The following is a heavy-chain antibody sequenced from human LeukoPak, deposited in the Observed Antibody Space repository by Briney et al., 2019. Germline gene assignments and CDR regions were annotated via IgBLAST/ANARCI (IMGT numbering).Heavy chain of an antibody. CDR3: ARGSALRGIWYFDL. D-gene: IGHD3-16*01. J-gene: IGHJ2*01. CDR1: GGSISSYH. V-gene: IGHV4-59*01. Sequence: SETLSLTCTVSGGSISSYHWSWVRQPPGKGLEWIGYIYYSGSTNYNPSLKSRVTMSVDTSKNQFSLKLSSVTAADTAVYYCARGSALRGIWYFDLWGRGTLVTVSS. CDR2: IYYSGST.